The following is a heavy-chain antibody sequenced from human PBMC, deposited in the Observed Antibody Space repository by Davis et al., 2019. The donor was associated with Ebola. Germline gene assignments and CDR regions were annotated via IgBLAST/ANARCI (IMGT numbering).Heavy chain of an antibody. CDR3: AKGRRAPVLIEPDY. Sequence: PGGSLRLSCAASGFTYSSYAMNWVRHAPGKGLEWVSSVTGSGLTTYYADSVKGRFTISRDNSKNTLYLQMNSLRAEDTAVYYCAKGRRAPVLIEPDYWGQGTLVTVSS. CDR2: VTGSGLTT. V-gene: IGHV3-23*01. CDR1: GFTYSSYA. J-gene: IGHJ4*02. D-gene: IGHD1-14*01.